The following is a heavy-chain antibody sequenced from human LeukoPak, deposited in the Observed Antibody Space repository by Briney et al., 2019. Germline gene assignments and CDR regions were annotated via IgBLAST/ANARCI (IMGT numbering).Heavy chain of an antibody. CDR2: INAGNGNT. V-gene: IGHV1-3*01. Sequence: ASVKVSCKASGYTFTSYAMHWVRQAPGQRLEWMGWINAGNGNTKYSQKFQGRVTITRDTSASTACMELSSLRSEDTAVYYCARDRLAEHGYWYFDLWGRGTLVTVSS. CDR1: GYTFTSYA. CDR3: ARDRLAEHGYWYFDL. D-gene: IGHD1/OR15-1a*01. J-gene: IGHJ2*01.